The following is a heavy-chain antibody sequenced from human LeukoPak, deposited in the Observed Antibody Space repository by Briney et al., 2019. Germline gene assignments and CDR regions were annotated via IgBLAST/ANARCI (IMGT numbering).Heavy chain of an antibody. CDR3: ARDPVCDY. J-gene: IGHJ4*02. CDR2: IWYDGSNK. D-gene: IGHD5/OR15-5a*01. CDR1: GFTFSSYG. Sequence: PGRSLRLSCAASGFTFSSYGMHWVRQAPGKGLEWVAVIWYDGSNKYYADSVKGRFTISRDNSKNTLYLQMNSLRDEDTAVYYCARDPVCDYWGQGTLVTVSS. V-gene: IGHV3-33*01.